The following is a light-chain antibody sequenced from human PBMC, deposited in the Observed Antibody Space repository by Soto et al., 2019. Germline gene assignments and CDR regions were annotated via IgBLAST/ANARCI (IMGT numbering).Light chain of an antibody. CDR3: AAWDDSLKGPA. Sequence: QSALTQPASVSGSPGQSITISCTGTSSDVGGYNYVSWYQQHPGKAPKLMIYEVSNRPSGVSNRFSGSKSGNTASLTISGLQADDEADYYCAAWDDSLKGPAFGGGTQLTVL. CDR2: EVS. J-gene: IGLJ2*01. CDR1: SSDVGGYNY. V-gene: IGLV2-14*01.